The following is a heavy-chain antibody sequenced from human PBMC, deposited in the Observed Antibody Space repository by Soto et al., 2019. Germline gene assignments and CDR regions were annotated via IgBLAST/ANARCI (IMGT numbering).Heavy chain of an antibody. CDR3: AKWREGVMGSYFDY. V-gene: IGHV3-23*01. J-gene: IGHJ4*02. Sequence: EVQLLESGGTLVQPGGSLRLSCAASGFIFSDYAMSWARQAPGKGLEWVSAISGGGDRTYYADSVKGRFTISRDNSKNTVCLQMYSLRAEDTAVYYCAKWREGVMGSYFDYWGQGTLVTVSS. D-gene: IGHD2-21*01. CDR1: GFIFSDYA. CDR2: ISGGGDRT.